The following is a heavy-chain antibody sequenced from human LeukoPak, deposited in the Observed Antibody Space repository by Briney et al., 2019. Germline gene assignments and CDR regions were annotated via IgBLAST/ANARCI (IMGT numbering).Heavy chain of an antibody. D-gene: IGHD1-26*01. CDR1: GFTFSTYN. J-gene: IGHJ6*03. V-gene: IGHV3-21*01. Sequence: PGGSLRLSCAASGFTFSTYNMNWVRQAPGKGLEWVSSITSSSTYIYYADSVKGRFTISRDNAKNSLYLQMNSLRAEDTAVYYCARDPYSGGHGDYYYYYMDLWGQGTTVTISS. CDR2: ITSSSTYI. CDR3: ARDPYSGGHGDYYYYYMDL.